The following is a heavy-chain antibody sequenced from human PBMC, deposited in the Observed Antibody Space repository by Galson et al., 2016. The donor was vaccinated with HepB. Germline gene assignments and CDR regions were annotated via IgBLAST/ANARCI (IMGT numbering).Heavy chain of an antibody. Sequence: TLSLTCTVSGGSVSGYFWGWIRQPPGGGLEWIGYIHYTGSADYNPSLKSRVTMSVDTSQNQFSLKLTSVTATDPAVYYCARYAGGANFDYWGQGTLAIVSS. CDR1: GGSVSGYF. J-gene: IGHJ4*02. CDR3: ARYAGGANFDY. CDR2: IHYTGSA. D-gene: IGHD2-8*01. V-gene: IGHV4-59*08.